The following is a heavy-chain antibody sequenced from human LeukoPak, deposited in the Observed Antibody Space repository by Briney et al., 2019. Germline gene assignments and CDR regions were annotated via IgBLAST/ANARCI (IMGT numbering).Heavy chain of an antibody. CDR3: ATDRWDSGLVMYLIH. J-gene: IGHJ4*02. CDR2: IWYDGSNK. CDR1: GFTFRNYG. D-gene: IGHD5-18*01. Sequence: GRSLRLSCAASGFTFRNYGMDWVRQAPGKGLEWVAVIWYDGSNKYYADSVKGRFTISRDNSKNMLYLQMNSLRAEDTAVYYCATDRWDSGLVMYLIHWGQGAPVTVSS. V-gene: IGHV3-33*01.